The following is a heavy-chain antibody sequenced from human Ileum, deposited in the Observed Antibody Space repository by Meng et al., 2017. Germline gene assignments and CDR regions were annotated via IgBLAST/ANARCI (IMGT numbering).Heavy chain of an antibody. Sequence: QVHLQQGGARRWKPSETLSLTCSVYGGSFSGYYWSWIRQPPGKGLEWLGDINHTGSTNYNPSLKSRVTISVDTSKNQFSLKLNSVTAADTAVYFCASVGSYWDLTYYFDSWGQGTLVTVSS. CDR1: GGSFSGYY. V-gene: IGHV4-34*01. J-gene: IGHJ4*02. D-gene: IGHD1-26*01. CDR2: INHTGST. CDR3: ASVGSYWDLTYYFDS.